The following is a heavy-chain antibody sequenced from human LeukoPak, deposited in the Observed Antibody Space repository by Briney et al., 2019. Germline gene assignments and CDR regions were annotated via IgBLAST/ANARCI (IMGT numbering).Heavy chain of an antibody. Sequence: PSETLSLTCAVYGGSFSGYYWSWIRQPPGKGLEWIGEINHSGSTNYNPYLKSRVTISVDTSKNQFSLKLSSVTAADTAVYYCARRLGYYDFWSGSNWFDPWGQGTLVTVSS. CDR1: GGSFSGYY. CDR2: INHSGST. D-gene: IGHD3-3*01. CDR3: ARRLGYYDFWSGSNWFDP. J-gene: IGHJ5*02. V-gene: IGHV4-34*01.